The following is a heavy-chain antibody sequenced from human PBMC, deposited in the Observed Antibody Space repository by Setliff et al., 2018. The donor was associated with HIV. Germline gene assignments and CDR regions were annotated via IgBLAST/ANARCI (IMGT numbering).Heavy chain of an antibody. J-gene: IGHJ1*01. CDR2: LNHSGGT. V-gene: IGHV4-34*01. CDR3: SRGGYSYGFGRHRAYFQY. D-gene: IGHD5-18*01. Sequence: SETLSLTCAVYGGSFSTYYWSWIRQTPGKGLEWIGELNHSGGTNYNPSLKRRVTMSVDTSKNQFSLTLSSVTAADTAVFYCSRGGYSYGFGRHRAYFQYWGQGTQVTVSS. CDR1: GGSFSTYY.